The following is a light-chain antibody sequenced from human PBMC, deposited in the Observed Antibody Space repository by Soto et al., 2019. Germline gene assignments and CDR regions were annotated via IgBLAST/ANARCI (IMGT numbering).Light chain of an antibody. J-gene: IGLJ3*02. CDR2: GNS. V-gene: IGLV1-40*01. CDR3: QSYDSSLSGWV. Sequence: QSVLTQPPSVSGAPGQRVTISCTGSSSNIGAGYDVHWYQQLPGTTPKLLIYGNSNRPSGVPDRFYGSKSGTSASQAITGFQADDEADYYCQSYDSSLSGWVFGGGTQLTVL. CDR1: SSNIGAGYD.